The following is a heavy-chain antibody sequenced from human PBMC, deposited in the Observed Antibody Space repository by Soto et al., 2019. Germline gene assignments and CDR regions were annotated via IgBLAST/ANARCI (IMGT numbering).Heavy chain of an antibody. Sequence: SETLSLTCSVSGASIRSYYWHWIRQPPGKGLEWIGYVYTSDYTRYSSSLKSRVTISVDTSKNQFSLKLSSVTAADTAVYYCARGNTMVRGVTWFDPWGQGTLVTVSS. J-gene: IGHJ5*02. CDR3: ARGNTMVRGVTWFDP. CDR2: VYTSDYT. CDR1: GASIRSYY. D-gene: IGHD3-10*01. V-gene: IGHV4-4*08.